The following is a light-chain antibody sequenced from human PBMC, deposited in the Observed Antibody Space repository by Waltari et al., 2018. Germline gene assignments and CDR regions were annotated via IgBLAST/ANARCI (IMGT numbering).Light chain of an antibody. V-gene: IGKV4-1*01. CDR3: QQYYTTPPT. J-gene: IGKJ1*01. Sequence: DIVMTQSPGSLAVSLGERATINCRSSQSVLYTSNNKNYLAWYQQKPGQPPKLLIYWASTRESGVPDRFSGSGSGADFTLTITNLQAEDVAVYYCQQYYTTPPTFGRGTKEEAK. CDR2: WAS. CDR1: QSVLYTSNNKNY.